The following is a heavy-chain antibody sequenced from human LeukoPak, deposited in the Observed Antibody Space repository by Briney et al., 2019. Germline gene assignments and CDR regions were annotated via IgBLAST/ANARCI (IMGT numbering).Heavy chain of an antibody. V-gene: IGHV3-21*01. CDR1: GFTLSSYA. J-gene: IGHJ3*02. CDR2: ISSSSSDI. D-gene: IGHD4-23*01. Sequence: GGSLRLSCTGSGFTLSSYAMNWVRRAPGQGLEWVSSISSSSSDIYYTDSVKGRFTVSRDNAKNSLYLQMNSLRAEDTAVYYCVTDYGGSSGAFDIWGHGTMVTVSS. CDR3: VTDYGGSSGAFDI.